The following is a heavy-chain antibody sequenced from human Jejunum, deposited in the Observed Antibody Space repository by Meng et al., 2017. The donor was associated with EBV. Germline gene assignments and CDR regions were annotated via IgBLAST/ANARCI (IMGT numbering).Heavy chain of an antibody. CDR3: TDVGGDMI. CDR1: GFTFTNSH. Sequence: EGQLVGSGGGLVKPGESLRLSCAASGFTFTNSHMTWGRQAPGKGLEWVGRIKRTTDGGTTDYAAPVKGRFTISRDDSKNTLYLQMNSLKTEDTAVYYCTDVGGDMIWGQGILVTVSS. D-gene: IGHD3-16*01. J-gene: IGHJ4*02. CDR2: IKRTTDGGTT. V-gene: IGHV3-15*01.